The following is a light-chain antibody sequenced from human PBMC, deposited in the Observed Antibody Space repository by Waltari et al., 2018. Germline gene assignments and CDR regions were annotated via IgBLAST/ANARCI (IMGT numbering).Light chain of an antibody. CDR2: QDK. J-gene: IGLJ2*01. V-gene: IGLV3-1*01. Sequence: SYDLTQPPSVSVSTGQTASITCSGANLGNRYGSWIQQRPGQSPFLVMYQDKKRTSGIPERFSGSNSGNTATLTVSGAQAMDEADYYCQVWDNNIVVFGGGTKLTVL. CDR1: NLGNRY. CDR3: QVWDNNIVV.